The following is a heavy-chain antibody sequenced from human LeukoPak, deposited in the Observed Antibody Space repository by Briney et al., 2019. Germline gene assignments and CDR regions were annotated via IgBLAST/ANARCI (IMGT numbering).Heavy chain of an antibody. D-gene: IGHD3-16*01. CDR1: GGSISSYY. J-gene: IGHJ4*02. CDR3: ARRSGGGDYYFDY. Sequence: SETLSLTCTVSGGSISSYYWSWIRQPPEKGLEWIGYIYYSGNTNYIPSLKSRVTISLDTSKNQFSLKLSSVTAADTAVYYCARRSGGGDYYFDYWGQGTLVTVSS. CDR2: IYYSGNT. V-gene: IGHV4-59*08.